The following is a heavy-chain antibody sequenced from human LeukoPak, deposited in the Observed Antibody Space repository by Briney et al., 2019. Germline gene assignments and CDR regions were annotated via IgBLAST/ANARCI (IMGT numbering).Heavy chain of an antibody. Sequence: ASVKVSCKASGYTFTGYYMHWVRQAPGQGLEWMGWINPNSGGTNYAQKFQGRVTMTRDTSISTAYMELSRLRSDDTAVYYCARAYGIRFLGWLPNDYWGQGTLVTVSS. CDR2: INPNSGGT. D-gene: IGHD3-3*01. CDR3: ARAYGIRFLGWLPNDY. J-gene: IGHJ4*02. V-gene: IGHV1-2*02. CDR1: GYTFTGYY.